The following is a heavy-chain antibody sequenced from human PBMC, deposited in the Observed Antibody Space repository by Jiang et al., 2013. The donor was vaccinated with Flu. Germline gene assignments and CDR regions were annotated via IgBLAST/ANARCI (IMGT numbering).Heavy chain of an antibody. Sequence: QTLSLTCGISGDSVSNNTSTWNWIRQSPSRGLEWLGRTYYRSKWYNDYAVSLKSRITISPDTTKNQFSLHLNSVIPEDTAVYYCARGVTTKNIVDIWGQGTKVTVSS. D-gene: IGHD4-17*01. CDR3: ARGVTTKNIVDI. V-gene: IGHV6-1*01. CDR2: TYYRSKWYN. J-gene: IGHJ3*02. CDR1: GDSVSNNTST.